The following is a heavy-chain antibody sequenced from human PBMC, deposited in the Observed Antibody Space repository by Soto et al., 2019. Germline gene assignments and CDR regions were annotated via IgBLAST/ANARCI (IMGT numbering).Heavy chain of an antibody. D-gene: IGHD6-13*01. CDR1: GFSLSTSGVG. J-gene: IGHJ6*02. Sequence: SGPTLVNPTQTLTLTCTFSGFSLSTSGVGVGWIRQPPGKALEWLALIYWNDDKRYSPSLKSRLTITKDTSKNQVVLTMTNMDPVDTATYYCAHRRDEYSSSWRGMDVWGQGTTVTVSS. CDR2: IYWNDDK. V-gene: IGHV2-5*01. CDR3: AHRRDEYSSSWRGMDV.